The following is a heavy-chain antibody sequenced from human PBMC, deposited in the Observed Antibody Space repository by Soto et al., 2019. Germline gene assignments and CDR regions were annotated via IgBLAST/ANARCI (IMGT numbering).Heavy chain of an antibody. D-gene: IGHD6-13*01. Sequence: GGSLRLSCAASGFTFSSYTMSWVCQSPGKGQERVSTISGSGSSTYYADSVKGRFTISRDNSKNTLFLQMISLRVEDTSVYYCAKLATSAGTLLHHWGQGTLVTVSS. J-gene: IGHJ5*02. V-gene: IGHV3-23*01. CDR1: GFTFSSYT. CDR2: ISGSGSST. CDR3: AKLATSAGTLLHH.